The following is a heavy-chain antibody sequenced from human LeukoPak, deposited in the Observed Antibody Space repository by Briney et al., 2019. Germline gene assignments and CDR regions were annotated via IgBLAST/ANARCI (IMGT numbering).Heavy chain of an antibody. CDR3: ARGGYYDSSGYHFDY. CDR2: ISAYNGNT. J-gene: IGHJ4*02. Sequence: ASVKVSCKASGYTLTSYGISWVRQAPGQGLEWMGWISAYNGNTNYAQKLQGRVTMTTDTSTSTAYMELRSLRSDDTAVYYCARGGYYDSSGYHFDYWGQGTLVTVSS. CDR1: GYTLTSYG. V-gene: IGHV1-18*01. D-gene: IGHD3-22*01.